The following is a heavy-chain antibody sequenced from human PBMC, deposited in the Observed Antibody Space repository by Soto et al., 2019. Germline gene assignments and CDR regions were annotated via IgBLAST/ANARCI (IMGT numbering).Heavy chain of an antibody. CDR2: IYYSGST. D-gene: IGHD3-9*01. Sequence: SETLSLTCTVSGGSISSYYWSWIRQPPGKGLEWIGYIYYSGSTNYNPSLKSRVTISVDTSKNQFSLKLSSVTAADTTVYYCARDSGSDWLLDYWGQGTLVTVSS. CDR1: GGSISSYY. V-gene: IGHV4-59*12. J-gene: IGHJ4*02. CDR3: ARDSGSDWLLDY.